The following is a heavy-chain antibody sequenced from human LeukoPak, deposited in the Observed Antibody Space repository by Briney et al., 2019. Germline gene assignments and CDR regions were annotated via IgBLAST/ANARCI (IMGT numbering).Heavy chain of an antibody. Sequence: HPGGSLRLSCAASGLTVSRNYMNWVRQAPGKGLEWVSVIYSGGSTYYADSVKGRFTISRDNSKNTLYLQINSLRAEDTAVYYCARGGRGDGVPAENAFAIWGQGTMVTVSS. J-gene: IGHJ3*02. D-gene: IGHD3-10*01. CDR1: GLTVSRNY. CDR3: ARGGRGDGVPAENAFAI. CDR2: IYSGGST. V-gene: IGHV3-53*01.